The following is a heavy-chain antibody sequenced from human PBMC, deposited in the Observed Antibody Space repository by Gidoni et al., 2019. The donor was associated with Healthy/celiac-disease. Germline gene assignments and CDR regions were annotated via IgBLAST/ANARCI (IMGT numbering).Heavy chain of an antibody. CDR3: ARWGDSSGYLKIYYFDY. J-gene: IGHJ4*02. CDR2: IYHSGST. CDR1: GYSISSGYY. Sequence: QVQLQESGPGLVKPSETLSLTCTVSGYSISSGYYWGWIRQPPGKGLEWIGSIYHSGSTYYNPSLKSRVTISVDTSKNQFSLKLSSVTAADTAVYYFARWGDSSGYLKIYYFDYWGQGTLVTVSS. V-gene: IGHV4-38-2*02. D-gene: IGHD3-22*01.